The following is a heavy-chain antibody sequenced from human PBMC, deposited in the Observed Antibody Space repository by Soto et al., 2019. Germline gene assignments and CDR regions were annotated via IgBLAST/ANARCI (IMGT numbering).Heavy chain of an antibody. CDR2: ISSRSTNI. J-gene: IGHJ4*02. CDR3: AKFTEPGYSSIWYYFEY. CDR1: GFTFSGYS. V-gene: IGHV3-21*06. D-gene: IGHD6-19*01. Sequence: GALRLSCVGSGFTFSGYSMAWVRQAPGRGLEWVASISSRSTNIDYADSVKGRFTISRDNAKNLVSLQMSSLRGEDTALYYCAKFTEPGYSSIWYYFEYWGQGAPVTVSS.